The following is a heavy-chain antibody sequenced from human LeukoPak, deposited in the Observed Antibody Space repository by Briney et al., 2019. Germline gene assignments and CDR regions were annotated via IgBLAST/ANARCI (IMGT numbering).Heavy chain of an antibody. CDR3: ARDQGAYYDSISPNDAFDI. V-gene: IGHV4-4*07. J-gene: IGHJ3*02. CDR1: GGSISSYY. Sequence: SETLSLTCTVSGGSISSYYWSWIRQPAGKGLEWIGRIYTSGSTNYNPSLKSRVTMSVDTSKNQFSLKLSSVTAADTAVYYCARDQGAYYDSISPNDAFDIWGQGTMATVSS. CDR2: IYTSGST. D-gene: IGHD3-22*01.